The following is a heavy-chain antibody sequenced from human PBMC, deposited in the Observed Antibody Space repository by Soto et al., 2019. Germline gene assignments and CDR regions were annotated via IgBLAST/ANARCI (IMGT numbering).Heavy chain of an antibody. CDR1: GFTFSSYA. J-gene: IGHJ6*02. Sequence: GGSLSLSCTASGFTFSSYAMSWVRHAPGKGLEWVSVISGSGGSTYYADSVKGRVTISGDTSKNQLYLKMKSLIVEDTAVYYCARYVGSYGATPWGSRFDFWGQGTTVTVSS. D-gene: IGHD3-10*01. V-gene: IGHV3-23*01. CDR3: ARYVGSYGATPWGSRFDF. CDR2: ISGSGGST.